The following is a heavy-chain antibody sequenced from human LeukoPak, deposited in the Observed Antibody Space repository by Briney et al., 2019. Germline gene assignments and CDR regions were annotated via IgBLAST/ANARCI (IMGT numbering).Heavy chain of an antibody. D-gene: IGHD2-8*02. CDR2: ISYSGTT. Sequence: PSETLSLTCTVSGGSISSSSHYWGWIRQPPGKGLECIGSISYSGTTYYHPTLKSRVTMSLDTSKNQFSLNLNSVTVADTAVYYCARLPTDLLALDYWGQGSRVTVSS. V-gene: IGHV4-39*01. J-gene: IGHJ4*02. CDR3: ARLPTDLLALDY. CDR1: GGSISSSSHY.